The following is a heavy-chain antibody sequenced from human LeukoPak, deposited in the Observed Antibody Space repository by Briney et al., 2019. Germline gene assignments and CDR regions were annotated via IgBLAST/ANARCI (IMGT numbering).Heavy chain of an antibody. Sequence: GGSLRLSCTASGFTFSTYAMNWVRQAPGKGLECVSAVSGSGAYAYYADSVKGRFTISRDNSKNTLYLQMNSLRAEDTAVYYCAKRGKDFVVVVAATQFDSWGQGTLVTVSS. CDR2: VSGSGAYA. D-gene: IGHD2-15*01. CDR3: AKRGKDFVVVVAATQFDS. V-gene: IGHV3-23*01. J-gene: IGHJ4*02. CDR1: GFTFSTYA.